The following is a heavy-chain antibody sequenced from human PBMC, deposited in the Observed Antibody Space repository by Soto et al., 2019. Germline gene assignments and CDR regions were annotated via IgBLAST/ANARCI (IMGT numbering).Heavy chain of an antibody. CDR2: INAGNGNT. CDR1: GYTFTSYA. D-gene: IGHD4-4*01. V-gene: IGHV1-3*01. CDR3: ARVVVRGDDYSNPPFVDY. J-gene: IGHJ4*02. Sequence: GASVKVSCKASGYTFTSYAMHWARQAPGQRLEWMGWINAGNGNTKYSQKFQGRVTITRDTSASTAYMELSSLRSEDTAVYYCARVVVRGDDYSNPPFVDYWGQGTLVTVSS.